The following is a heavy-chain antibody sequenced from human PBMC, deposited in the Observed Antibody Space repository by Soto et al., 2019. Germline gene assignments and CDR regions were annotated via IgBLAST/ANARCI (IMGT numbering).Heavy chain of an antibody. J-gene: IGHJ6*02. CDR2: ISYDGRNK. CDR1: GFKFSSYG. Sequence: QEQLVQSGGGVVQPGRSLRLSCAASGFKFSSYGMHWVHQAPGKGLEWVAAISYDGRNKYYADSVKGRFTISRDNSENTLFLQMNSLRGDDTAVYYCAKDWKWEAFYYGMNVWGQGTTVTVSS. V-gene: IGHV3-30*18. D-gene: IGHD1-26*01. CDR3: AKDWKWEAFYYGMNV.